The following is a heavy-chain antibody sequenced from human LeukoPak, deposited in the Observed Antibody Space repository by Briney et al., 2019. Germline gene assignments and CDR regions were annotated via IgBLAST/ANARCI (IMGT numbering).Heavy chain of an antibody. V-gene: IGHV3-66*01. CDR2: IYSGGST. J-gene: IGHJ4*02. D-gene: IGHD4-17*01. CDR1: GFTVSSNY. CDR3: ARFDHGGTRADY. Sequence: GGSLRLSCAASGFTVSSNYMSWVRQAPGKGLEWVSVIYSGGSTYYADSVKGRFTISRDNSKNTLYLQMNSLRAEDTAVYYCARFDHGGTRADYWGQGTLVTVPS.